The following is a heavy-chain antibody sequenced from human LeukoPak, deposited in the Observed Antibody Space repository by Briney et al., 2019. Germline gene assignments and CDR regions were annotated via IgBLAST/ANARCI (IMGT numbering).Heavy chain of an antibody. D-gene: IGHD3-9*01. Sequence: GGSLRLSCAASGFTFNNFWMTWVRQAPGKGLEWVANIKQQGSETMYVDSVRGRFTISRDNSKNTLYLQMNSLRAEDTAVYYCAREGQSPRYDYWGQGTLVTVSS. CDR2: IKQQGSET. CDR1: GFTFNNFW. V-gene: IGHV3-7*01. J-gene: IGHJ4*02. CDR3: AREGQSPRYDY.